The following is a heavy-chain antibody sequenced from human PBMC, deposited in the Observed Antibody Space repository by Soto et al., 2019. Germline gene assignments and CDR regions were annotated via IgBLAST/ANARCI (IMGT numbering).Heavy chain of an antibody. Sequence: PVGSVRLSCSASGFTFSSYAMHWVRQAPGKGLEYVSAISSNGGSTYYADSVKGRFTVSRDNSKNTLYLQMSSLRAEDTAVYYCVKEVGCSSTSCYTGTGGMDVWGQGTTVTVSS. V-gene: IGHV3-64D*06. J-gene: IGHJ6*02. CDR1: GFTFSSYA. D-gene: IGHD2-2*02. CDR3: VKEVGCSSTSCYTGTGGMDV. CDR2: ISSNGGST.